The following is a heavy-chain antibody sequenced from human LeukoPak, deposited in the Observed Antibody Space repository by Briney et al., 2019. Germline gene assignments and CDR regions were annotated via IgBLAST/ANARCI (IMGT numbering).Heavy chain of an antibody. J-gene: IGHJ4*02. Sequence: SGTLSLTCTVSGGSISSYYWSWIRQPPGKGLEWIGYIYYSGSTNYNPSLKSRVTISVDTSKNQFSLKLSSVTAADTAVYYCARGLFGVFDYWGQGTLVTVSS. CDR2: IYYSGST. CDR1: GGSISSYY. CDR3: ARGLFGVFDY. D-gene: IGHD3-3*01. V-gene: IGHV4-59*01.